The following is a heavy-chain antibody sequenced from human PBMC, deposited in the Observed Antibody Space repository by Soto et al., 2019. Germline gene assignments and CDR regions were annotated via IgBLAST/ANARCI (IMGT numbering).Heavy chain of an antibody. J-gene: IGHJ6*02. CDR3: ARASDIVVSSVPMGAGYSYNALDI. CDR1: GYIFTSFY. Sequence: QVLLVQSGAEVKKPGASVKVSCKASGYIFTSFYMHWVRQAPGQGLEWMGIINPSGGRASYTQKFQGRPITTRDTSTRPVYVELRSLRSEGTAVYYCARASDIVVSSVPMGAGYSYNALDIWGPGNTVTVPS. CDR2: INPSGGRA. D-gene: IGHD2-15*01. V-gene: IGHV1-46*01.